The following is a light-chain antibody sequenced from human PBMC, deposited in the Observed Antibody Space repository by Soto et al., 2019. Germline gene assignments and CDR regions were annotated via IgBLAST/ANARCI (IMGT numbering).Light chain of an antibody. CDR2: DVS. CDR3: QQDYNLPP. Sequence: DIQMTQSPSTVSAYVGDSVTSTCRASQSITTWLAWYQQRPGKAPKLLIYDVSSLQSGVPSRFSGSGSGTEFTLTISSLQPEDFAVYYCQQDYNLPPFGQGTRLEI. J-gene: IGKJ5*01. V-gene: IGKV1-5*01. CDR1: QSITTW.